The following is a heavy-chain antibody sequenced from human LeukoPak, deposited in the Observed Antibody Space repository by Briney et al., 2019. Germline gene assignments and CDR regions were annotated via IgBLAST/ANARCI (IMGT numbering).Heavy chain of an antibody. D-gene: IGHD1-20*01. CDR2: INQDGSAK. J-gene: IGHJ4*02. CDR1: GFTFSSYW. CDR3: ARDNFVDY. Sequence: PGGSLRLSCAASGFTFSSYWMSWVRRAPGKGLEWVANINQDGSAKHYVDSVKGRFTISRDNAKNSLYLQMISLRAEDTAVYYCARDNFVDYWGQGILVTVSS. V-gene: IGHV3-7*04.